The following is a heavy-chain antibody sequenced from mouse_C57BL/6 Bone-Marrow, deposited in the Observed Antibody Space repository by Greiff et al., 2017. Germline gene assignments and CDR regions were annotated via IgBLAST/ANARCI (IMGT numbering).Heavy chain of an antibody. Sequence: EVKLMESGGGLVQPGGSLSLSCAASGFTFTDYYMSWVRQPPGKALEWLGFIRNKANGYTTEYSASVKGRFTISRYNSQSILYLQMHALGAEDSATDYCARYPSRCGGFAYWGQGTLVTVSA. CDR1: GFTFTDYY. D-gene: IGHD3-1*01. CDR3: ARYPSRCGGFAY. J-gene: IGHJ3*01. V-gene: IGHV7-3*01. CDR2: IRNKANGYTT.